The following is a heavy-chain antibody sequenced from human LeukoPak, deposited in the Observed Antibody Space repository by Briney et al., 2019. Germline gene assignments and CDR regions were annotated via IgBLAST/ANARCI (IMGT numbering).Heavy chain of an antibody. CDR3: ARRRGAAADNYYYYYMDV. J-gene: IGHJ6*03. V-gene: IGHV5-51*01. Sequence: GESLKISCKGSGYSFTSYWIGWVRQMPGKGLEWMGIIYPGDSDTRYSPSFQGQVTISADKSISTAYLQWSSLKASDTAMYYCARRRGAAADNYYYYYMDVWGKGTTVTVSS. CDR1: GYSFTSYW. D-gene: IGHD6-13*01. CDR2: IYPGDSDT.